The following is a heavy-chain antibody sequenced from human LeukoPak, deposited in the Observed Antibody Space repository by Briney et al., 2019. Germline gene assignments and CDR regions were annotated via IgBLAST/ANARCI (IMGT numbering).Heavy chain of an antibody. CDR2: ISSSSSDT. CDR3: ARGSRTIELGDDY. J-gene: IGHJ4*02. CDR1: GFTFSDSY. Sequence: AGGSLRLSCAASGFTFSDSYMSWIRQTPGKGLEWLSYISSSSSDTNYADSVKGRFTISRDNAKNSLYLQMNSLRAEDTAVYYCARGSRTIELGDDYWGQGTLVTVSS. V-gene: IGHV3-11*06. D-gene: IGHD5-24*01.